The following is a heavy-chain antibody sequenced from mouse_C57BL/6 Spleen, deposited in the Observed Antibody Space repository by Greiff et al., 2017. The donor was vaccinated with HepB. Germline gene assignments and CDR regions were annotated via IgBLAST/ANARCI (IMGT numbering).Heavy chain of an antibody. D-gene: IGHD2-12*01. Sequence: VQLQQPGAELVKPGASVKLSCKASGYTFTSYWMHWVKQRPGQGLEWIGMIHPNSGSTNYNEKFKSKATLTVDKSSSTAYMQLSSLTSEDSAVYYCARRDYSLYYYAMDYWGQGTSVTVSS. CDR1: GYTFTSYW. J-gene: IGHJ4*01. V-gene: IGHV1-64*01. CDR3: ARRDYSLYYYAMDY. CDR2: IHPNSGST.